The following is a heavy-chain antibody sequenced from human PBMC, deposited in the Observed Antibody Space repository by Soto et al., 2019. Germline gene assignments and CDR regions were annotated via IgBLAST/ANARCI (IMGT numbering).Heavy chain of an antibody. D-gene: IGHD5-12*01. CDR1: GYALTELS. Sequence: GASVKVSCKVAGYALTELSMHWVRQAPGKGLEWMGGFDPEDGETIYAQKFQGRVTMTEDTSTATAYMELSSLRSEDTAVYYCATTRYSGYDGDIYYYYGMDVWGQGTTVTVSS. V-gene: IGHV1-24*01. CDR3: ATTRYSGYDGDIYYYYGMDV. J-gene: IGHJ6*02. CDR2: FDPEDGET.